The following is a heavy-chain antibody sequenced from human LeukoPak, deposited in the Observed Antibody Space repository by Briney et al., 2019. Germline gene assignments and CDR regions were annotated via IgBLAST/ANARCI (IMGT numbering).Heavy chain of an antibody. D-gene: IGHD3-10*01. J-gene: IGHJ4*02. CDR3: ARDRGVAQNLNYFDY. CDR1: GDSVSSNSVT. Sequence: SQTLSLTCAISGDSVSSNSVTWNWIRQSPSRGLERLGRTYYRSTWYNDYAVSVRSRITISPDTSKNQFSLQLISVTPEDTAVYFCARDRGVAQNLNYFDYWGQGTLVTVSS. V-gene: IGHV6-1*01. CDR2: TYYRSTWYN.